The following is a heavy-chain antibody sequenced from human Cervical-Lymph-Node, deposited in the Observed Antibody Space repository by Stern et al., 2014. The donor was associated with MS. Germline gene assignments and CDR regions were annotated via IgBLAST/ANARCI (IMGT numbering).Heavy chain of an antibody. V-gene: IGHV1-46*01. J-gene: IGHJ3*01. Sequence: VQLEESGAEVKKPGASVKVSCKASGYTFTTYYMHWGRQAPGQGLEWMGMIYPSGGSTSYAPKFQGRVTMTRDTSTSTIYMELSSLRSEDTAIYYCARDRFAFDFWGQGTMVTVSS. CDR3: ARDRFAFDF. CDR1: GYTFTTYY. CDR2: IYPSGGST.